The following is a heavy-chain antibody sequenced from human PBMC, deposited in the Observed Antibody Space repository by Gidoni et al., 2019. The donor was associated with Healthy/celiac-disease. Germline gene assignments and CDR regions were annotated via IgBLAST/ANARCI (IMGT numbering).Heavy chain of an antibody. CDR3: ARDSTVTTPYYYYYGMDV. CDR1: GFTFSSYW. V-gene: IGHV3-74*01. D-gene: IGHD4-17*01. Sequence: EVQLVESGGGLVQPGGSLRPSCAASGFTFSSYWMHWVRQAPGKGLVWVSRINSDGSSTSYADSVKGRFTISRDNAKNTLYLQMNSLRAEDTAVYYCARDSTVTTPYYYYYGMDVWGQGTTVTVSS. CDR2: INSDGSST. J-gene: IGHJ6*02.